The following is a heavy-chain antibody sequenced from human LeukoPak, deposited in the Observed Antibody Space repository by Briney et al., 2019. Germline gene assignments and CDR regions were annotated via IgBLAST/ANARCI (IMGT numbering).Heavy chain of an antibody. D-gene: IGHD3-3*01. CDR2: ISSSSSYI. CDR1: GFTFSSYA. V-gene: IGHV3-21*01. J-gene: IGHJ5*02. Sequence: GGSLRLSCAASGFTFSSYAMSWVRQAPGKGLEWVSSISSSSSYIYYADSVKGRFTISRDNAKNSLYLQMNSLRAEDTAAYYCARDLGYDFWSGSAHWFDPWGQGTLVTVSS. CDR3: ARDLGYDFWSGSAHWFDP.